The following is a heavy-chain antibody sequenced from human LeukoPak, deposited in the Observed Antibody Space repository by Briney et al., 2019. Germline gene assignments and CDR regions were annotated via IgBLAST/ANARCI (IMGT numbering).Heavy chain of an antibody. J-gene: IGHJ3*02. CDR3: AKVYCDSSALIGDAFDI. V-gene: IGHV3-33*06. CDR1: GFTFSSYG. D-gene: IGHD3-22*01. CDR2: IWYDGSNK. Sequence: GRSLRLSCAASGFTFSSYGMHWVRQAPGKGLEWVAVIWYDGSNKYYADSVKGRFTISRDNSKDALYLQMNSLRAEDTAVYYCAKVYCDSSALIGDAFDIWGQGTMVTVSS.